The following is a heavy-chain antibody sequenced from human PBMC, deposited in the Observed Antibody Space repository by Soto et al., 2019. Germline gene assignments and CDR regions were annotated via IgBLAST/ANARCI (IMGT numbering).Heavy chain of an antibody. V-gene: IGHV3-30*18. Sequence: QVQLVESGGGVVQPGRSLRLSCAASGFTFSSYGMHWVRQAPGKGLEWVAVISYDGSNKYYADSVKGRFIISRDNSKNTLYLQMNSLRAEDTAVYYCAKDQRSSWYFGWFDPWGQGTLVTVSS. D-gene: IGHD6-13*01. J-gene: IGHJ5*02. CDR1: GFTFSSYG. CDR2: ISYDGSNK. CDR3: AKDQRSSWYFGWFDP.